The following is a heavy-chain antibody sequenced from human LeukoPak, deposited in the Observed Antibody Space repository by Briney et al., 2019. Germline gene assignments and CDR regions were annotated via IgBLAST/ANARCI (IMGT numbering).Heavy chain of an antibody. Sequence: PSETLSLTCTVSGGSISSYYWSWIRQPPGKGLEWIGYIYYSGSTNYNPSLKSRVTISVDTSKNQFSLKVNSVTAADTAVYYCARGAIVPAAIDYWGQGTLVTVSS. V-gene: IGHV4-59*01. CDR1: GGSISSYY. D-gene: IGHD2-2*01. J-gene: IGHJ4*02. CDR2: IYYSGST. CDR3: ARGAIVPAAIDY.